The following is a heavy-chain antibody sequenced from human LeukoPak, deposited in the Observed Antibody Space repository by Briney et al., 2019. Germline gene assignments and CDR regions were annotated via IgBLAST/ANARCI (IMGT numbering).Heavy chain of an antibody. V-gene: IGHV4-34*01. CDR1: GGSFSGYY. J-gene: IGHJ4*02. Sequence: SETLSLTCAVYGGSFSGYYWSWIRQPPGKGLEWIGEINHSGSTNYNPPLKSRVTISVDTSKNQFSLKLSSVTAADTAVYYCARGIVYYYGSGSSTFDYWGQGTLVTVSS. CDR3: ARGIVYYYGSGSSTFDY. D-gene: IGHD3-10*01. CDR2: INHSGST.